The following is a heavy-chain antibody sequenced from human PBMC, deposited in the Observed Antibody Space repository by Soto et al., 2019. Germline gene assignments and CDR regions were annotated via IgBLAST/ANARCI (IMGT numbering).Heavy chain of an antibody. D-gene: IGHD3-22*01. CDR3: AKVYDSSGYYHFDY. J-gene: IGHJ4*02. Sequence: GGSLRLSCAASGFTFSSYAMSWVRQAPGKGLEWVSAISGSGGSTYYAGSVKGRFTISRDNSKNTLYLQMNSLRAEGTAVYYCAKVYDSSGYYHFDYWGQGTLVTVSS. CDR2: ISGSGGST. CDR1: GFTFSSYA. V-gene: IGHV3-23*01.